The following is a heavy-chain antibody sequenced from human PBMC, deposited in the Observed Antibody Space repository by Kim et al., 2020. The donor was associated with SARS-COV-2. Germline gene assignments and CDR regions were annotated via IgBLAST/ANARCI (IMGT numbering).Heavy chain of an antibody. CDR1: GFTFDDYT. J-gene: IGHJ2*01. V-gene: IGHV3-43*01. Sequence: GGSLRLSCAASGFTFDDYTMHWVRQAPGKGLEWVSLISWDGGSTYYADSVKGRFTISRDNSKNSLYLQMNSLRTEDTALYYCAKDTKYRHGDYYDVFIWYFDLWGRGTLVTVSS. D-gene: IGHD4-17*01. CDR3: AKDTKYRHGDYYDVFIWYFDL. CDR2: ISWDGGST.